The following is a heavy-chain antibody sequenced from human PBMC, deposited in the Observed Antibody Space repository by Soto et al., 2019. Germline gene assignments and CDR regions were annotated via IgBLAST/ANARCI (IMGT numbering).Heavy chain of an antibody. CDR2: IYYSGST. V-gene: IGHV4-39*07. Sequence: SENLSLTCTVSGGSISSSSYYWGWIRQPPGKGLEWIGSIYYSGSTYYNPSLKSRVTISVDTSKNQFSLKLSSVTAADTAVYFCARNSDYGSYFDLWGRGPLVTASA. D-gene: IGHD4-17*01. J-gene: IGHJ2*01. CDR3: ARNSDYGSYFDL. CDR1: GGSISSSSYY.